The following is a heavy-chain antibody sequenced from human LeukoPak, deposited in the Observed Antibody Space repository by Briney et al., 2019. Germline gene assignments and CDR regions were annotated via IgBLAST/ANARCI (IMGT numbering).Heavy chain of an antibody. D-gene: IGHD6-13*01. Sequence: ASVRVSCTASGYTFTSYYMQWVRQAPGQGFEWMGIINPSGGSTSYAQKFQGRVNMTRDTSTSTVYMELSSLRSEDTAVYYCARWVGGPDGINYYGMDVWGQGTTVTVSS. CDR1: GYTFTSYY. J-gene: IGHJ6*01. V-gene: IGHV1-46*01. CDR2: INPSGGST. CDR3: ARWVGGPDGINYYGMDV.